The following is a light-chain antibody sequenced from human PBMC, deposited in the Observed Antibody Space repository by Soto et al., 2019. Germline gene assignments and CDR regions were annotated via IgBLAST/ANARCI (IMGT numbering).Light chain of an antibody. V-gene: IGLV2-14*01. CDR3: SSYTSRITLV. Sequence: QSALTQPASVSGSPGKSITISCTGTRSDVGAYKYVSWYQQYPGKAPKLLIYDVSNRPSGVSNRFSGSKSGNTASLTISGLQAEHEADYYCSSYTSRITLVFGGGTKHTLL. CDR1: RSDVGAYKY. CDR2: DVS. J-gene: IGLJ3*02.